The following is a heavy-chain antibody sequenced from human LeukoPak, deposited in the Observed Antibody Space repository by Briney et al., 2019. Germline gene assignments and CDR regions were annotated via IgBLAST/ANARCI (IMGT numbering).Heavy chain of an antibody. CDR1: GGSISSYY. D-gene: IGHD3-10*01. Sequence: PSETLSLTCTVSGGSISSYYWSWLRQPPGKGLEWIGYIYYSGSTNYNPSLKSRVTISVDTSKNQFSLKLSSVTAADTAVYYCARDRGSTLDYWGQGTLVTVSS. CDR3: ARDRGSTLDY. J-gene: IGHJ4*02. CDR2: IYYSGST. V-gene: IGHV4-59*01.